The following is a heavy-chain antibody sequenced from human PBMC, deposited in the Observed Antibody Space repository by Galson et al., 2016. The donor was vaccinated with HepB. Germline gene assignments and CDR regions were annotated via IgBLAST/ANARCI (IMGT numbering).Heavy chain of an antibody. Sequence: SLRLSCAASGFIFSTYSMNWVRQAPGKGLEWVSSISGGSSYKYYADSVKGRFTISRDNSKNSLYLQMNSLRAEDTAIYFRARTPGYSGTWYDAFDIWGPGTIVTVSS. J-gene: IGHJ3*02. CDR2: ISGGSSYK. CDR1: GFIFSTYS. V-gene: IGHV3-21*01. D-gene: IGHD6-13*01. CDR3: ARTPGYSGTWYDAFDI.